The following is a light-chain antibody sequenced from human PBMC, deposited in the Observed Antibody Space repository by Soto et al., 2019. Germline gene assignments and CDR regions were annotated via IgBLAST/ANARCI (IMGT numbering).Light chain of an antibody. J-gene: IGKJ5*01. CDR2: GAS. CDR1: QIVSIY. V-gene: IGKV3-11*01. Sequence: EIVLTQSPATLSLSPGERATLSCRASQIVSIYLVLYQQKPGQFPRLLIYGASNRATGIPARFIVSGFGTDFTLTFSSLEPEDFAVYYCQQRRNWPPITFGQGTRLEIK. CDR3: QQRRNWPPIT.